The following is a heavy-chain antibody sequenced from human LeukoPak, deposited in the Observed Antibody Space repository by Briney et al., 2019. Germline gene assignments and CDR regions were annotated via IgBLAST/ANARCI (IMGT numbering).Heavy chain of an antibody. CDR1: GFTFSSYA. J-gene: IGHJ5*02. CDR2: ISGSGGST. D-gene: IGHD2-8*01. CDR3: AKGGGSSPNVRDWFDP. Sequence: GGSLRLSCAASGFTFSSYAMSWVRQAPGKGLEWVSAISGSGGSTYYADSVKGRFTISRDNSKNTLYLQMNSLRAEDTAVYYCAKGGGSSPNVRDWFDPWGQGTLVTISS. V-gene: IGHV3-23*01.